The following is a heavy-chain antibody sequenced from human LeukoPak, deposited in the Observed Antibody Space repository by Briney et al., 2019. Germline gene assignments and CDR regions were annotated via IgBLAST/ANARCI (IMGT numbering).Heavy chain of an antibody. CDR3: ARQEYFYYYYMDV. CDR2: ISSSSYI. V-gene: IGHV3-21*01. Sequence: GGSLRLSCVASGFTFSSYSMNGVRQAPGKGLEWFSSISSSSYIYYADSVKGRFTISRDNAKNSLYLQMSSLRAEDTAVYYCARQEYFYYYYMDVWGKGTTVTVSS. J-gene: IGHJ6*03. CDR1: GFTFSSYS.